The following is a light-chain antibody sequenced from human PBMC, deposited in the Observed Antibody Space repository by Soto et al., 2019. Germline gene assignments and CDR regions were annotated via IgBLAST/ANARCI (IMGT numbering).Light chain of an antibody. V-gene: IGKV3-15*01. CDR2: GAS. CDR3: QHYNNWPLT. Sequence: EIVITQSPATLSVSPGERATLSCRASQSVSSNLAWYQQKPGQAPRLLIYGASTRATGIPARFSGSGSGTEFTLTISSLQSEDFAVYYCQHYNNWPLTLGQGTKVDIK. J-gene: IGKJ1*01. CDR1: QSVSSN.